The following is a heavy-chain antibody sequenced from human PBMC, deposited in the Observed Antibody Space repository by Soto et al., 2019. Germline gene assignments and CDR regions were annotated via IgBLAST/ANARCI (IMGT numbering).Heavy chain of an antibody. CDR3: ARDDGYYGSGSYSPYYYYGMDV. J-gene: IGHJ6*02. Sequence: SVKVSCKASGGTFSSYTISWVRQAPGQGLEWMGRIIPILGIANYAQKFQGRVTITADKSTSTAYMELSSLRSEDTAVYYCARDDGYYGSGSYSPYYYYGMDVWG. CDR2: IIPILGIA. D-gene: IGHD3-10*01. CDR1: GGTFSSYT. V-gene: IGHV1-69*04.